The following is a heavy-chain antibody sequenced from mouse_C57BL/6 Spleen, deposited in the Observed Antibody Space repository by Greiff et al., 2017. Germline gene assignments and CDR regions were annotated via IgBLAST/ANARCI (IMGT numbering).Heavy chain of an antibody. CDR1: GYTFTSYW. V-gene: IGHV1-53*01. J-gene: IGHJ2*01. CDR2: INPSNGGT. CDR3: ARYYYGSSYYFDY. Sequence: QVQLQQPGTELVKPGASVKLSCKASGYTFTSYWMDWVKQRPGQGLEWIGNINPSNGGTNYNEKFKSKATLTVDKSSSTAYMQLSSLTSEDSAVYCCARYYYGSSYYFDYWGQGTTLTVSS. D-gene: IGHD1-1*01.